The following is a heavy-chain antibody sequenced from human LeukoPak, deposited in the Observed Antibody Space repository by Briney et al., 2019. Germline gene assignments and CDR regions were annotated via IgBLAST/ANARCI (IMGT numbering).Heavy chain of an antibody. CDR1: GYTFRRNG. Sequence: PGGSLRLSCAASGYTFRRNGMHWVRQAPGKGLEWVAVIWYDGSKKYYGDSVRGRFTISRDNSKNTLYLQMNSLRAEDTAVYYCARRVVPAARGYYMDVWGKGTTVTVSS. CDR2: IWYDGSKK. CDR3: ARRVVPAARGYYMDV. D-gene: IGHD2-2*01. J-gene: IGHJ6*03. V-gene: IGHV3-33*01.